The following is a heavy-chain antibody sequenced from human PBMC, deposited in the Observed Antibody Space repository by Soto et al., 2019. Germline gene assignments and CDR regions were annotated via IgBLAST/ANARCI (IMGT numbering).Heavy chain of an antibody. CDR1: GFTFSSYS. J-gene: IGHJ4*02. CDR3: ARDPTRTPGIAVAGTADY. D-gene: IGHD6-19*01. V-gene: IGHV3-21*01. Sequence: EVQLVESGGGLVKPGGFLRLSCAASGFTFSSYSMNWVRQAPGKGLEWVSSISSSSSYIYYADSEKGPFTISRDKAKNSLYLQMNSLRAEDTAVYYCARDPTRTPGIAVAGTADYWGQGTLVTVSS. CDR2: ISSSSSYI.